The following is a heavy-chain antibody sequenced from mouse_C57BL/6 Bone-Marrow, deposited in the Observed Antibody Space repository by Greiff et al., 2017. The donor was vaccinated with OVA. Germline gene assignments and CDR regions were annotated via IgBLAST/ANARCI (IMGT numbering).Heavy chain of an antibody. CDR2: IYPGSGST. J-gene: IGHJ4*01. D-gene: IGHD1-1*01. CDR1: GYTFTSYW. V-gene: IGHV1-55*01. Sequence: QVQLQQPGAELVKPGASVKMSCKASGYTFTSYWITWVKQRPGQGLEWIGDIYPGSGSTNYNEKFKSKATLTVDTSSSTAYMQLSSLTSEDSAVDDCARPLLLRYCDAMDYWGQGTSVTVAS. CDR3: ARPLLLRYCDAMDY.